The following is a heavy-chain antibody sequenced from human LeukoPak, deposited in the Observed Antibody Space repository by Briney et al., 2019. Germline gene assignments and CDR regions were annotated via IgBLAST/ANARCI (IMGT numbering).Heavy chain of an antibody. J-gene: IGHJ5*02. CDR1: GGSISTYY. CDR3: ARGDDYYGSGSYFDP. D-gene: IGHD3-10*01. CDR2: VYYSGST. V-gene: IGHV4-59*01. Sequence: SEALSLTCTVSGGSISTYYWSWLRQPPGKGLEWIGYVYYSGSTNYNPSLKSRVTISADTSKNQFSLRLTSVTAADTAMYYCARGDDYYGSGSYFDPWGQGTLVTVSS.